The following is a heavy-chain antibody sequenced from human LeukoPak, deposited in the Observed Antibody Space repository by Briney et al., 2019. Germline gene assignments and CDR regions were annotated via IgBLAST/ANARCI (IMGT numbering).Heavy chain of an antibody. J-gene: IGHJ1*01. CDR3: ARGRRLGY. Sequence: SETLSLTCTVSGDSVNSNSYYWSWVRQPPGKGLEWIGYIFYSVSTNYNPSLKSRVTISVDKSKNQFSLRLSSVTAADTAVYYCARGRRLGYWGQGTLVTVSS. CDR1: GDSVNSNSYY. D-gene: IGHD6-25*01. V-gene: IGHV4-61*01. CDR2: IFYSVST.